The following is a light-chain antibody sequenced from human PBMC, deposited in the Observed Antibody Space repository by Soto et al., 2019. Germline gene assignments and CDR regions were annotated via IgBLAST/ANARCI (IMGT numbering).Light chain of an antibody. CDR1: SGHSNYA. J-gene: IGLJ3*02. Sequence: QSVLTQSPSASASLGASVKLTCTLRSGHSNYAIAWHQQQPEKGPRYLMKLNSDGSHSKGDGIPDRFSGSSSGAERYLTISSLQSEDEADYYCQTWGTGIWVFGGGPKLTVL. CDR2: LNSDGSH. CDR3: QTWGTGIWV. V-gene: IGLV4-69*01.